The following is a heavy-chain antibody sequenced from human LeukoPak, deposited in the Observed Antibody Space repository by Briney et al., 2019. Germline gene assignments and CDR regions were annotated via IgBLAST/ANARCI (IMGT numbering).Heavy chain of an antibody. CDR2: SYYSGST. D-gene: IGHD3-22*01. J-gene: IGHJ5*02. V-gene: IGHV4-59*01. CDR1: AGCTSSYY. CDR3: ARGGGSGYYNNWFDP. Sequence: PSETLSLTSTASAGCTSSYYRSWIRQPPGKGLECIEDSYYSGSTNYNPSLKSRVTISVDTSETHTSLKMSSVTGADTAVYYCARGGGSGYYNNWFDPWGQGTLVTVSS.